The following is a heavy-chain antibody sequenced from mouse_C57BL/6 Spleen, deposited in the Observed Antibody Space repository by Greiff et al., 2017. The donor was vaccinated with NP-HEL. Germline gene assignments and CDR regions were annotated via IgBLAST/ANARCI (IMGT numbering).Heavy chain of an antibody. J-gene: IGHJ2*01. V-gene: IGHV5-9-1*02. CDR3: TRDGPRLGRFDY. Sequence: EVMLVESGEGLVKPGGSLKLSCAASGFTFSSYAMSWVRQTPEKRLEWVAYISSGGDYIYYADTVKGRFTISRDNARNTLYLQMSSLKSEDTAMYYCTRDGPRLGRFDYWGQGTTLTVSS. CDR2: ISSGGDYI. CDR1: GFTFSSYA. D-gene: IGHD4-1*01.